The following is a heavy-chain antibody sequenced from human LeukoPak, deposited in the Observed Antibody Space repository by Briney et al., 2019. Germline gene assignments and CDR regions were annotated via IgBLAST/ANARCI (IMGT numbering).Heavy chain of an antibody. Sequence: PGGSLRLSCTASGLTFGDHAMSWVRQAPGKGLEWVGFIRSKAYGGTTEYAASVRGRFTISRDDSKSIAYLQMNSLKTEDTAVYYCTRERAGYIESWGQGTLVTVSS. CDR1: GLTFGDHA. J-gene: IGHJ4*02. V-gene: IGHV3-49*04. D-gene: IGHD6-13*01. CDR3: TRERAGYIES. CDR2: IRSKAYGGTT.